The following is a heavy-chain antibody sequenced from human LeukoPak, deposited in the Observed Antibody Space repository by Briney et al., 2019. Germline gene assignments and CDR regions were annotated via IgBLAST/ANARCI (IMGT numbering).Heavy chain of an antibody. Sequence: GESLKISCKVSGYGFTSYCIGGVRQMPGKGLEWRGFIYPGDSGPTYSPSFQGQVTISVDKSISTAYLQWSSLQASDTAMYYCGMSGDRVPLQDDVFDVWGQGTMVTVST. J-gene: IGHJ3*01. CDR1: GYGFTSYC. D-gene: IGHD1-26*01. V-gene: IGHV5-51*01. CDR2: IYPGDSGP. CDR3: GMSGDRVPLQDDVFDV.